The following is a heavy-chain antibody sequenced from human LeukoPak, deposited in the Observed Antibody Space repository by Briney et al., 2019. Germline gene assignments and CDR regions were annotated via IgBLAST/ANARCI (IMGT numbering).Heavy chain of an antibody. CDR2: IYYSGST. CDR1: GGSISSYY. Sequence: SETLSLTCTVSGGSISSYYWSWIRQPPGKGLEWIGYIYYSGSTNYNPSLKSRVTISVDTSKNQFSLKLSSVTAADTAVYYCARGGYRENYYFDYWGQGTLATVSS. D-gene: IGHD5-12*01. CDR3: ARGGYRENYYFDY. V-gene: IGHV4-59*01. J-gene: IGHJ4*02.